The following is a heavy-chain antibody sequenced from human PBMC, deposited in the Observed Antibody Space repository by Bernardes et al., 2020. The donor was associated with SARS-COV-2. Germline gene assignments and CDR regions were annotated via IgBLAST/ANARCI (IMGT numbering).Heavy chain of an antibody. CDR3: AKERRYNSAWYPIQCGY. J-gene: IGHJ4*02. V-gene: IGHV3-23*01. CDR2: ITGSDSTT. CDR1: GFTFSSYA. Sequence: GESLCLSCAASGFTFSSYAMTWVRQAPGKGLEWVSAITGSDSTTYYADSVKGRFTISRDNSKNTLYLQMNSLRAEDTAVYYCAKERRYNSAWYPIQCGYWGQGTLVTVPS. D-gene: IGHD6-19*01.